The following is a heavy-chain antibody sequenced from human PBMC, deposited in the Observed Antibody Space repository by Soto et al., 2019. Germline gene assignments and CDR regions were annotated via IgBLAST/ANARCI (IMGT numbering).Heavy chain of an antibody. Sequence: SVEVCCKASGGTFSSYASSWLRQAPGQGLEWMGGIIPIFDTANYAQKFQGRVTITADESTSTAYMELSSLRSEDTAVYYCARHDCISSSCYYYYYYGMDVWGQGTTVTVSS. V-gene: IGHV1-69*13. CDR2: IIPIFDTA. CDR1: GGTFSSYA. J-gene: IGHJ6*02. D-gene: IGHD2-15*01. CDR3: ARHDCISSSCYYYYYYGMDV.